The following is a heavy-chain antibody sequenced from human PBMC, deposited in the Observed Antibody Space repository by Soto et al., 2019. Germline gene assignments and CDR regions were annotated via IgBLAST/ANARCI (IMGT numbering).Heavy chain of an antibody. D-gene: IGHD3-3*01. Sequence: ASVKVSCKASGYTFTSYDINWVRQATGQGLEWMGWMNPNSGNTGYAQKFQGRVTMTRNTSISTAYMELSSLRSEDTAVYYCATVSFWSGYYRSYNWFDPWGQGTLVTVSS. V-gene: IGHV1-8*01. CDR3: ATVSFWSGYYRSYNWFDP. CDR1: GYTFTSYD. J-gene: IGHJ5*02. CDR2: MNPNSGNT.